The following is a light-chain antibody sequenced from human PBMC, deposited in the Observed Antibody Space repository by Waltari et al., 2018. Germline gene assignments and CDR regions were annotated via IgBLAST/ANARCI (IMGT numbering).Light chain of an antibody. CDR1: SSALGGYNY. CDR3: SSYTSSSSWV. CDR2: DVS. Sequence: QSALTQPASVSGSPGQSITISCTGTSSALGGYNYVPWYQQHPGKAPKLMIYDVSNRPSGVSNRFSGSKSGNTASLTISGLQAEDEADYYCSSYTSSSSWVFGGGTKLTVL. J-gene: IGLJ3*02. V-gene: IGLV2-14*03.